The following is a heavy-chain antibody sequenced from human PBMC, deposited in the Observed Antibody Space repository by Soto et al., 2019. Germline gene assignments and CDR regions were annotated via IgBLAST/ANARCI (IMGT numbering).Heavy chain of an antibody. CDR1: GFTFSSYS. J-gene: IGHJ4*02. V-gene: IGHV3-48*02. Sequence: GGSLRLSCAASGFTFSSYSMNWVRQAPGKGLEWVSYISSSSSTIYYADSVKGRFTISRDNAKNSLYLQMNSLRDEDTAVYYCARGITIFGVVIPSYFDYWGQGTLVTVSS. D-gene: IGHD3-3*01. CDR2: ISSSSSTI. CDR3: ARGITIFGVVIPSYFDY.